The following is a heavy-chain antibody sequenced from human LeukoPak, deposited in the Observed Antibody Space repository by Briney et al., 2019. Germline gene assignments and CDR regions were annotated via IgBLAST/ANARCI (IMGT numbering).Heavy chain of an antibody. J-gene: IGHJ5*02. D-gene: IGHD5-18*01. CDR3: ARDLRGYSYGSNWFDP. CDR1: GYTFTSYG. V-gene: IGHV1-18*01. CDR2: ISAYNGNT. Sequence: GASVKVSCKASGYTFTSYGISWVRQAPGQGLEWMGWISAYNGNTNYAQKLQGRVTMTTDTSTSTAYMELRSLRSDDTAVYYCARDLRGYSYGSNWFDPWGQGTLVTVSS.